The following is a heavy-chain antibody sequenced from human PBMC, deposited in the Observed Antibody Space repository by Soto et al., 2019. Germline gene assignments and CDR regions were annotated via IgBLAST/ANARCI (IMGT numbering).Heavy chain of an antibody. CDR2: INPSAGST. D-gene: IGHD2-2*01. CDR3: AKEIGLVSDYYYYGMDV. J-gene: IGHJ6*02. CDR1: GYTFTSHY. Sequence: VKVSCKASGYTFTSHYMHWVRQAPGQGLEWVGIINPSAGSTTYAQKFQGRVTVTRDTSTSTVYMELSSLRSEDTAVYYCAKEIGLVSDYYYYGMDVWGQRTTVPVSS. V-gene: IGHV1-46*03.